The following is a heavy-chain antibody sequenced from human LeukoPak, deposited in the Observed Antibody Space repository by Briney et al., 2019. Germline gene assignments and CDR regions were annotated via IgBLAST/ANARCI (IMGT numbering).Heavy chain of an antibody. J-gene: IGHJ3*02. CDR1: GFSSSSDA. CDR2: ISGSVGST. D-gene: IGHD1-14*01. CDR3: AKVRSAFDI. V-gene: IGHV3-23*01. Sequence: GGSLRLSCAVSGFSSSSDAVSSVRQAPGEGREWVSAISGSVGSTYYADSVKGRFTISRDNSKNTLYLQMNSLRAEDTAVYYCAKVRSAFDIWGQGTMVTVSS.